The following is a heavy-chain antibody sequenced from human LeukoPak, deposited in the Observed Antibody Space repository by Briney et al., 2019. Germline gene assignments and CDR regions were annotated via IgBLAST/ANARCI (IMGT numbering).Heavy chain of an antibody. CDR1: GYTFSDYY. J-gene: IGHJ4*02. V-gene: IGHV1-2*02. CDR3: ARDSIEAAGLGYDF. CDR2: INLNSGGT. D-gene: IGHD6-13*01. Sequence: ASVKVSCKATGYTFSDYYMHWVRQAPGQGLEWMGWINLNSGGTLYAQKFQGRVSLTRDTSISTAYVELSSLRSDDTALYYCARDSIEAAGLGYDFWGQGTLVTVSS.